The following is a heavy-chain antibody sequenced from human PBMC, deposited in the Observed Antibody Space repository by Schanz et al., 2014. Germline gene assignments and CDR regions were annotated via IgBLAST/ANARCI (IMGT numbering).Heavy chain of an antibody. CDR1: GFTFSSHW. D-gene: IGHD4-17*01. CDR3: ARKMKLGVYGGKGHDSLDI. V-gene: IGHV3-74*01. Sequence: EVQLVQSGGGLVQPGGSLRLSCAASGFTFSSHWMHWVRQDPGKGQVWVARINSVGSNTDYADSVTGRFTISRDNSKNTLYLQMNTLRAEDTAVYYCARKMKLGVYGGKGHDSLDIWGQGTMVTVSS. CDR2: INSVGSNT. J-gene: IGHJ3*02.